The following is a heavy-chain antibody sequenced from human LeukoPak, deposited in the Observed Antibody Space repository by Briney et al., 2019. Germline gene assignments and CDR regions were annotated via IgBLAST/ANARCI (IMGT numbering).Heavy chain of an antibody. V-gene: IGHV3-21*01. Sequence: GGSLRLSCAASGFTFSSYTMNWVRQAPGKGLEWVSSISSSSISIYYADSVKGRFTIFRDNAKNSLYLQMNSLRAEDTAVYYCARVSAMVIPLFDYWGQGALVTVSS. J-gene: IGHJ4*02. CDR3: ARVSAMVIPLFDY. CDR2: ISSSSISI. D-gene: IGHD2-21*01. CDR1: GFTFSSYT.